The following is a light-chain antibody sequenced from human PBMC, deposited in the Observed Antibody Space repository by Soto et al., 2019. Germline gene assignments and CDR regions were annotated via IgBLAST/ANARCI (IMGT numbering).Light chain of an antibody. J-gene: IGKJ1*01. V-gene: IGKV3-15*01. CDR2: GAS. CDR3: QQYNKWPRT. CDR1: QSVSSD. Sequence: EIVMTQSPATLSVSPGERATLSCRASQSVSSDLAWYQQRPGQPPRLLIYGASTRATGIPARFSGSGSGTEFTLTISGLQSEDFAVYYCQQYNKWPRTFGQGTKVE.